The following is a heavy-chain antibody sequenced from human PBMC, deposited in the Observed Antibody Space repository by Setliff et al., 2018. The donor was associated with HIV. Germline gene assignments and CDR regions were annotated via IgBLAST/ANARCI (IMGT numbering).Heavy chain of an antibody. CDR1: GFTFSNAW. D-gene: IGHD6-13*01. CDR3: TKTMYSSRWSGFDY. J-gene: IGHJ4*02. CDR2: VKSKADGGTI. Sequence: GGSLRLSCAASGFTFSNAWMIWVRQAPGKGLEWVGRVKSKADGGTIDYAAPVKGRFTISRDDSKNTLYLQMNSLTTDDTAVYYCTKTMYSSRWSGFDYWGQGTLVTVSS. V-gene: IGHV3-15*01.